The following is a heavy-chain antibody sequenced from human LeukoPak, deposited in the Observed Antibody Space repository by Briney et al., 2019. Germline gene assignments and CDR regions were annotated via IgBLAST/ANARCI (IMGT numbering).Heavy chain of an antibody. V-gene: IGHV6-1*01. Sequence: SQTLSLTCAISGDSVSSNSAAWNWIRQSPSRGLEWLGRTYYRSKWYNDYAVSVKSRITINPDTSKNQFSLQLNSVTPEDTAVYYCARDVYSSSSGPLYYYYYYMDVWGKGTTVTVSS. CDR3: ARDVYSSSSGPLYYYYYYMDV. CDR2: TYYRSKWYN. J-gene: IGHJ6*03. CDR1: GDSVSSNSAA. D-gene: IGHD6-6*01.